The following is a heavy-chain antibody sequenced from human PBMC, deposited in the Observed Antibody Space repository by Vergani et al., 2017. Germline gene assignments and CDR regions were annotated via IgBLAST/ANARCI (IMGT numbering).Heavy chain of an antibody. V-gene: IGHV3-30*03. J-gene: IGHJ1*01. CDR3: ATKSCGTPGCQIGYFRE. CDR1: GFTSSYYV. CDR2: ISYDGTQE. Sequence: QVHLVESGGGVVQPVRSLRLSCVVFGFTSSYYVMHWVRQAPGKGLEWVAVISYDGTQEYYADSVKGRFTISRDNSKSTLYLQMNSLRTEATAVYYCATKSCGTPGCQIGYFREWGQGTLVTVSS. D-gene: IGHD1-1*01.